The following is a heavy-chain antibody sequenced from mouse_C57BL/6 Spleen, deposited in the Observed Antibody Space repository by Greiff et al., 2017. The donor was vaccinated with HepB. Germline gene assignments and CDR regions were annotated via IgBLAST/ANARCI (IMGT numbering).Heavy chain of an antibody. CDR3: AREVITTAHFDY. J-gene: IGHJ2*01. CDR2: IYPGDGDT. V-gene: IGHV1-82*01. Sequence: QVQLQQSGPELVKPGASVKISCKASGYAFSSSWMNWVKQRPGKGLEWIGRIYPGDGDTNYNGKFKGKATLTADKSSSTAYMQLSSLTSEDSAVYFCAREVITTAHFDYWGQGTTLTVSS. CDR1: GYAFSSSW. D-gene: IGHD1-1*01.